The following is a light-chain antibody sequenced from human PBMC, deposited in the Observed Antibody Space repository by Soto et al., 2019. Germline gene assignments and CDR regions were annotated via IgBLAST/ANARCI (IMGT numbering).Light chain of an antibody. CDR2: SAP. Sequence: EIVLTQSPGTLSLSPGERATLSCRASQSVSSNFLAWYQQKPGQAPRLLIYSAPRRATGIPDRFSGSGSGTDFTLTISRMESEDFALYYCQHYGSSPSTFGQGTRLEIK. CDR1: QSVSSNF. J-gene: IGKJ5*01. V-gene: IGKV3-20*01. CDR3: QHYGSSPST.